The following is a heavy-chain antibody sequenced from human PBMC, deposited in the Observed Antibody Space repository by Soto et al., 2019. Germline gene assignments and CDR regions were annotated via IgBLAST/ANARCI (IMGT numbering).Heavy chain of an antibody. J-gene: IGHJ4*02. CDR3: VRSRSGAVAGSFEL. Sequence: TGVSLRLSCEVSGFTFSRHALHWVRQAPGKGLEWVAVVSKDGSVKYWIESVKGRFTLSRDNSKNTVYLEMNSLRPEDTGVYYCVRSRSGAVAGSFELGGKGPLVTVSS. D-gene: IGHD3-10*01. CDR1: GFTFSRHA. V-gene: IGHV3-30-3*01. CDR2: VSKDGSVK.